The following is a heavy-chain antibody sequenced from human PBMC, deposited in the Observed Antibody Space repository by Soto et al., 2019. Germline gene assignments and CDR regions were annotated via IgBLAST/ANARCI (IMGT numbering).Heavy chain of an antibody. Sequence: GESLKISCKGSGYSFTSYWISWVRQMPGKGLEWMGRIDPSDSYTNYSPSFQGHVTISADKSINTAYLQWGSLKASDSAMYYCARTNAYGAYVYLGLGYWGQGTLVTVSS. J-gene: IGHJ4*02. CDR1: GYSFTSYW. CDR2: IDPSDSYT. V-gene: IGHV5-10-1*01. D-gene: IGHD5-12*01. CDR3: ARTNAYGAYVYLGLGY.